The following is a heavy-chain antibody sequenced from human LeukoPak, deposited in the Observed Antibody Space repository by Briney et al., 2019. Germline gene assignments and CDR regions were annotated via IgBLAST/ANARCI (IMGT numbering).Heavy chain of an antibody. CDR3: ARAPSEIGGYYPEYFRH. CDR1: GFTFSTYW. D-gene: IGHD3-22*01. J-gene: IGHJ1*01. CDR2: IKSDGST. V-gene: IGHV3-74*01. Sequence: GGSLRLSCVASGFTFSTYWMHWVRQAPGKGLVWVSRIKSDGSTNYADSVKGRFTISRDNAKNTVSLQMSSLRPEDTGVYYCARAPSEIGGYYPEYFRHWGQGTLVTVSS.